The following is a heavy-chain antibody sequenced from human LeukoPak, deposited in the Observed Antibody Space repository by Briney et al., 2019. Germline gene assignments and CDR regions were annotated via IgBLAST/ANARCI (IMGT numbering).Heavy chain of an antibody. CDR2: SILIFGTA. J-gene: IGHJ5*02. CDR1: GGTCSCYA. Sequence: SVKVSCKASGGTCSCYAFSWGRQAPGQGLGRVGGSILIFGTANYAQKFQGRVTITADESTSTAYMELSSLRSEDTAVYYCAREESSRLSAWFDPWGQGTLVTVSS. V-gene: IGHV1-69*01. CDR3: AREESSRLSAWFDP. D-gene: IGHD6-13*01.